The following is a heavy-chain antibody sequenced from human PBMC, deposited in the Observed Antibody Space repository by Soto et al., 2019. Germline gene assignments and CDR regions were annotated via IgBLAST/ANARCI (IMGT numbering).Heavy chain of an antibody. CDR3: AHAEVIAAAGTTFDY. CDR1: GFSLSTSGMG. J-gene: IGHJ4*02. V-gene: IGHV2-5*02. CDR2: TYWDDDK. Sequence: SGATLVNPTQTLTLTCTFSGFSLSTSGMGVGWIRQPPGKALEWLALTYWDDDKRYSPSLKTRLTITKDTSKNRLVLTLTNMDPVDTATYYCAHAEVIAAAGTTFDYWGQGTLVTVSS. D-gene: IGHD6-13*01.